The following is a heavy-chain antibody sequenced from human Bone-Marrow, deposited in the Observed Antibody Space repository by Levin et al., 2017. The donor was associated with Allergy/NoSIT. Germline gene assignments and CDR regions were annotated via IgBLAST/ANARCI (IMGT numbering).Heavy chain of an antibody. CDR1: GFALSMYG. D-gene: IGHD4-17*01. Sequence: GESLKISCAASGFALSMYGMHWVRQAPGKGLEWVAFISYDGSKKYNEDSVKGRFTISRDSSKNTLYLQMNSLRSEDTAVYYCAKVIYSDNVFDPWGQGTLVTVA. J-gene: IGHJ5*02. CDR3: AKVIYSDNVFDP. CDR2: ISYDGSKK. V-gene: IGHV3-30*18.